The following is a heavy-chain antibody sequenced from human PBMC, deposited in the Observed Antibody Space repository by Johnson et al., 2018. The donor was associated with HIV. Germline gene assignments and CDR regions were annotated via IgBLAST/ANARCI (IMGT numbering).Heavy chain of an antibody. Sequence: LVESGGVVVQPGGSLRLSCAASGFTFEDYGMNWVRQAPGKGLEWVSGISWNSGSIGYVDSVKGRFTISRDNAKNSLYMHMNSLRAEDTAVYYCARGGIDAGEGIAFDIWGQGTLVTVSS. CDR1: GFTFEDYG. J-gene: IGHJ3*02. D-gene: IGHD6-13*01. CDR2: ISWNSGSI. CDR3: ARGGIDAGEGIAFDI. V-gene: IGHV3-9*01.